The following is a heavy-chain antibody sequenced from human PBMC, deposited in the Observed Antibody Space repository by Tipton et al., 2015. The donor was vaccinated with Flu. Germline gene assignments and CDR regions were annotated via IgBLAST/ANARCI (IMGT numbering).Heavy chain of an antibody. CDR1: GFTFGDYA. J-gene: IGHJ4*02. CDR3: ARAIAAAGSY. CDR2: IKQDGSEI. D-gene: IGHD6-13*01. V-gene: IGHV3-7*04. Sequence: SLRLSCTASGFTFGDYAMSWVRQAPGKGLEWVANIKQDGSEIHYVGSVRGRFTISRDNSKNSLSLQMNSLRAEDTAVYYCARAIAAAGSYWGQGTLVTVSS.